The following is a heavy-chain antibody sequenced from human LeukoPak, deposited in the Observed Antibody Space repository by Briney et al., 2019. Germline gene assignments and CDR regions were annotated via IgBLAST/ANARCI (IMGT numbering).Heavy chain of an antibody. V-gene: IGHV3-11*06. CDR1: GFSFSDSY. Sequence: PGRSLRLSCAASGFSFSDSYMTWVRQAPGKGLEWLSYISGNSGDINYADSVKGRVTISRDNAKNSLYLQMNSLRAEDTAVYYCARYYDFWSSYSSYYYMDVWGKGTSVTVSS. J-gene: IGHJ6*03. CDR3: ARYYDFWSSYSSYYYMDV. CDR2: ISGNSGDI. D-gene: IGHD3-3*01.